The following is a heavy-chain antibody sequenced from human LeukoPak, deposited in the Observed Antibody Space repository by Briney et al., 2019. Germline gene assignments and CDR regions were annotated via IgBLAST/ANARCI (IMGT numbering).Heavy chain of an antibody. CDR3: ARANYGDYPLF. V-gene: IGHV1-2*06. Sequence: ASVTVSRTASGYTFTGYYMHWVRQAPGQGLALMGRITPNSGGTNYAQKFQGRVTMTRDTSISTAYMELTRLRSDDTAVYYCARANYGDYPLFWGQGTLVTVSS. CDR1: GYTFTGYY. D-gene: IGHD4-17*01. CDR2: ITPNSGGT. J-gene: IGHJ4*02.